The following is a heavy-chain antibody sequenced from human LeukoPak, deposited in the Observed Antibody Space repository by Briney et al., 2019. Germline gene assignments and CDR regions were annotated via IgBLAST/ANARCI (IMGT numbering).Heavy chain of an antibody. J-gene: IGHJ4*02. CDR3: ARSLTVPTAIIIYYFDY. D-gene: IGHD2-21*02. Sequence: PGGSLRLSCAASGFTFSIHWMTWVRQAPGKGRQWVASIKPDGNDKYFVDSVKGRFTVSRDNAKNSLYLQMNSLRAEDTAVYYCARSLTVPTAIIIYYFDYWGQGTLVTVSS. V-gene: IGHV3-7*01. CDR1: GFTFSIHW. CDR2: IKPDGNDK.